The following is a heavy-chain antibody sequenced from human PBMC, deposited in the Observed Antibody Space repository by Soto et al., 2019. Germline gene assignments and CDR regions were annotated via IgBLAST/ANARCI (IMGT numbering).Heavy chain of an antibody. CDR2: ISDDSTKT. Sequence: QVQLVESGGGVVQPGRSLRLSCAASGSTFNSDGMHWVRQGPGNGLEWVAFISDDSTKTYDADSVKGRFTISRDNSNSALYVQMNSLSGEDTAVYYCARTRSAWSDFHYYALDVWGQGTTVTVSS. CDR3: ARTRSAWSDFHYYALDV. D-gene: IGHD1-26*01. J-gene: IGHJ6*02. V-gene: IGHV3-30*03. CDR1: GSTFNSDG.